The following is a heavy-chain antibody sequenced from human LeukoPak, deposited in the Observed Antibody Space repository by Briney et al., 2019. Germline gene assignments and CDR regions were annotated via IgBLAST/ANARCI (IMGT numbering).Heavy chain of an antibody. CDR3: AREAYCGGDCYSGFDY. D-gene: IGHD2-21*02. CDR1: GGSISSYF. CDR2: IYDSGST. J-gene: IGHJ4*02. Sequence: SETLSLTCTVSGGSISSYFWSWIRQPPAKGLELIGYIYDSGSTNYNPSLKSRVTISVDTSKNRFSLKLSSVTAADTAVYYCAREAYCGGDCYSGFDYWGQGTLVTVSS. V-gene: IGHV4-59*01.